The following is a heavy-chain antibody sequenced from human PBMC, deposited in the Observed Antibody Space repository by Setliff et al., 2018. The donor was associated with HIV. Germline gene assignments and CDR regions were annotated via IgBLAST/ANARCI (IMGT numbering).Heavy chain of an antibody. CDR1: GGSISSGGYY. J-gene: IGHJ4*02. CDR2: IYYTGST. CDR3: ARDTRITATGTYYFDY. V-gene: IGHV4-31*03. D-gene: IGHD6-13*01. Sequence: SETLSLTCTVSGGSISSGGYYWSWIRQHPGKGLEWIGHIYYTGSTYYNPSLKSRVTISVDTSKNQFSLKLSSVTAADTAVYYCARDTRITATGTYYFDYWGQGTLVTVSS.